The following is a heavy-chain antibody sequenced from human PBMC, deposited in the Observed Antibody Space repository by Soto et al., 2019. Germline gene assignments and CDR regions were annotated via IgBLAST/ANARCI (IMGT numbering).Heavy chain of an antibody. Sequence: PGGSLRLSCAASGLIFSSYAMSWVRQAPGKGLEWVSGISASGGNAYYPDSVKGRFTISRDNSKNTLYLQMNNLRAEDTAVYYCADGGEWSFNFVYWGQGTLVTVSS. D-gene: IGHD3-3*01. CDR1: GLIFSSYA. J-gene: IGHJ4*02. V-gene: IGHV3-23*01. CDR3: ADGGEWSFNFVY. CDR2: ISASGGNA.